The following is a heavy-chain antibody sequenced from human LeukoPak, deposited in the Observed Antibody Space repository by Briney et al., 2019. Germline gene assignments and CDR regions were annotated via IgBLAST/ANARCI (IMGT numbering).Heavy chain of an antibody. J-gene: IGHJ4*02. V-gene: IGHV4-34*01. CDR3: ARRGPRGYSYGYRAFDY. Sequence: SETLSLTCAVYGGSFSGCYWSWIRQPPGKGLEWIGEINHSGSTNYNPSLKSRVTISVDTSKNQFSLKLSSVTAADTAVYYCARRGPRGYSYGYRAFDYWGQGTLVTVSS. D-gene: IGHD5-18*01. CDR1: GGSFSGCY. CDR2: INHSGST.